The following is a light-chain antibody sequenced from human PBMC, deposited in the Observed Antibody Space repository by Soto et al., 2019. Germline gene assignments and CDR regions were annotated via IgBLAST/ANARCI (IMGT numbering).Light chain of an antibody. CDR1: SSNIGSHT. CDR2: SNN. J-gene: IGLJ2*01. V-gene: IGLV1-44*01. Sequence: QSVLTQPPSASGTPGQRITICCSGSSSNIGSHTVNWHQQVPGTAPKLLIYSNNERPSGVPDRFSGSKSGTSASLAISGLQSGDEADYYCAAWDDSLNGVIFGGGTKLTVL. CDR3: AAWDDSLNGVI.